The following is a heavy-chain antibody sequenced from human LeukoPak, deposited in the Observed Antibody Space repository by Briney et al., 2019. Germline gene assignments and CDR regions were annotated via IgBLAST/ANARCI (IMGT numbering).Heavy chain of an antibody. Sequence: PSETLSLTCTVSGGSISSYYWSWIRQPPGKGLEWIGYIYYSGSTNYNPSLKSRVTIPVDKSKTQFSLKLSSVTAADTAVYYCGRAVQSGSHPFDYWGQGTLVTVSS. CDR3: GRAVQSGSHPFDY. CDR1: GGSISSYY. J-gene: IGHJ4*02. D-gene: IGHD2-15*01. V-gene: IGHV4-59*01. CDR2: IYYSGST.